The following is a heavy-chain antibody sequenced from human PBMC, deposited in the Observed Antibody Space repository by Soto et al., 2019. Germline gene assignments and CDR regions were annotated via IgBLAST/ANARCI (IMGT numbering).Heavy chain of an antibody. CDR3: ARVPLAARRFYWYFDL. D-gene: IGHD6-6*01. Sequence: QVQLVQSGAEVKKPGASVKVSCKASGYTFTSYDINWVRQATGQGLEWMGWMNPNSGNTGYAQKFQGRVTMTRNTSISTAYMELSSLRSEDTAVYYCARVPLAARRFYWYFDLWGRGTLVTVSS. CDR2: MNPNSGNT. V-gene: IGHV1-8*01. CDR1: GYTFTSYD. J-gene: IGHJ2*01.